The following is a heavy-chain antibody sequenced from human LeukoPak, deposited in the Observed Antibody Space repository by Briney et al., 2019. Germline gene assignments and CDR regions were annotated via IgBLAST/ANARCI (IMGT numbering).Heavy chain of an antibody. D-gene: IGHD3-16*02. CDR1: GYTFTSYG. V-gene: IGHV1-18*01. J-gene: IGHJ5*02. Sequence: ASVKVSCKASGYTFTSYGISWVRQAPGQGLEWMGWISAYNGNTNYAQKLQGRVTMTTDTSTSTAYMGLRSLRSDDTAVYYCARGVSRLGELSLNWFDPWGQGTLVTVSS. CDR2: ISAYNGNT. CDR3: ARGVSRLGELSLNWFDP.